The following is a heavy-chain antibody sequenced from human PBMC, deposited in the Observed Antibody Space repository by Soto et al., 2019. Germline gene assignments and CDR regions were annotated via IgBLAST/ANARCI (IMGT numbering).Heavy chain of an antibody. Sequence: SETLSLTCAVYGGSFSGYYWTWIRQPPGTGLEWIGEINHSGSTNYNPSLKSRVTISVDTSKNQFSLKLSSVTAADTAVYWCARDPVDGYACFDIWGQRALVTVSS. D-gene: IGHD5-12*01. CDR3: ARDPVDGYACFDI. CDR2: INHSGST. CDR1: GGSFSGYY. V-gene: IGHV4-34*01. J-gene: IGHJ5*02.